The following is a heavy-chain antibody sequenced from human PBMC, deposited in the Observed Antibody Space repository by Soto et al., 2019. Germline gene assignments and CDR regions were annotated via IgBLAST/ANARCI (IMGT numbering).Heavy chain of an antibody. CDR2: IHPGDSYT. CDR3: VSNDLLTGYEAYGMDV. Sequence: PGESLKISCKGSGYTFATHWIVWVRQMPGKGLEWMGIIHPGDSYTRYSPSFQGQVTISADKSISTAYLQWSSLKASDTAMYYCVSNDLLTGYEAYGMDVWGQGTTVTVSS. J-gene: IGHJ6*02. D-gene: IGHD3-9*01. V-gene: IGHV5-51*01. CDR1: GYTFATHW.